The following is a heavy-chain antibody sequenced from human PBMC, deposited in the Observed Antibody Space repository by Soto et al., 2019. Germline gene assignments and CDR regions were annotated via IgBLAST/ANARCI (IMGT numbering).Heavy chain of an antibody. D-gene: IGHD2-15*01. CDR2: MIARGGT. CDR1: GFTLSNNG. V-gene: IGHV3-23*01. CDR3: LGHGGGSA. J-gene: IGHJ5*02. Sequence: EVHFLESGGGLVQPGGSLRLSCAASGFTLSNNGMTWVRQAPGKGLEWVSYMIARGGTYYADSVKGRFTISRDNSKNIRYLQMNYLRAEDTAIYYCLGHGGGSAWGQGTLVTVAS.